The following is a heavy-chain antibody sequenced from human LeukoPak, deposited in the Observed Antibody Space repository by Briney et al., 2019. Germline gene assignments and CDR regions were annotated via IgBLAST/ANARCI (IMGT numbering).Heavy chain of an antibody. D-gene: IGHD6-19*01. J-gene: IGHJ2*01. CDR2: ISGSGGGT. V-gene: IGHV3-23*01. CDR3: AKPYSSGWYGFGWYFDL. CDR1: GFTFSSYA. Sequence: GGSLRLSCAASGFTFSSYAMSWVRQAPGKGLEWVSAISGSGGGTYYADSVKGRFTISRDNSKNTLYLQMNSLRAEDTAVYYCAKPYSSGWYGFGWYFDLWGRGTLVTVSS.